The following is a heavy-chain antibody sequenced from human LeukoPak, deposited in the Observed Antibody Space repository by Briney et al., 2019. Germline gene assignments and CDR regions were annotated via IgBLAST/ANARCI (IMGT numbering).Heavy chain of an antibody. CDR2: IYYSGST. J-gene: IGHJ4*02. CDR3: ARGGRSSSWYGY. Sequence: SETLSLTCTVSGGSISSYYWSWIRQPPGKGLEWIGYIYYSGSTNYNPSLKSRVTISVDTSKNQFSLKLSSVTAADTAVYYCARGGRSSSWYGYWGQGTLVTVSS. V-gene: IGHV4-59*01. D-gene: IGHD6-13*01. CDR1: GGSISSYY.